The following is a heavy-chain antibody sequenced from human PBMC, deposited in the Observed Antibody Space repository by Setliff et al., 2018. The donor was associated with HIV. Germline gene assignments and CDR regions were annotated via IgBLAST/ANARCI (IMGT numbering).Heavy chain of an antibody. Sequence: ASVKVSCKASGYTFKSYGITWVRQAPGQGFEWMGWISAYHHKTNYAQKLQGRVTMTTDTSTSTAYMELRSLSSDDTAVYYCARHRPRSYDDILTGFGRFDYWGQGSVVTVSS. J-gene: IGHJ4*02. D-gene: IGHD3-9*01. V-gene: IGHV1-18*01. CDR2: ISAYHHKT. CDR3: ARHRPRSYDDILTGFGRFDY. CDR1: GYTFKSYG.